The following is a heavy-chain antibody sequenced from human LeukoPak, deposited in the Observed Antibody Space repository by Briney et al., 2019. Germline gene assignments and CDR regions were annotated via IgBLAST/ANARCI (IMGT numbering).Heavy chain of an antibody. V-gene: IGHV1-2*02. D-gene: IGHD2-2*01. CDR3: ARGPRAYGEDIVVVPADISAYYYYYMDV. Sequence: ASLKLSCKASGYTFTGYYIYCVPHGPRQGLEWMGSINPNSGVKNYIQNFQSRVTMTRDTSTSTDYIELSRLRSDDKAVYYCARGPRAYGEDIVVVPADISAYYYYYMDVWGKGTTVSVFS. CDR2: INPNSGVK. CDR1: GYTFTGYY. J-gene: IGHJ6*03.